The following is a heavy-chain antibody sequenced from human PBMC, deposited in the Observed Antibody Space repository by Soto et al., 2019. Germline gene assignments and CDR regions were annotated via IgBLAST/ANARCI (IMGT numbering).Heavy chain of an antibody. Sequence: PSETLSLTCTVSGGSISSYYWSWIRQPPGKGLEWIGYIYYSGSTNYNPSLKSRVTISVDTSKNQFSLKLSSVTAADTAVYYCARDSSSSYYLYGMDVWGQGTTVTVSS. J-gene: IGHJ6*02. V-gene: IGHV4-59*01. CDR3: ARDSSSSYYLYGMDV. CDR2: IYYSGST. CDR1: GGSISSYY.